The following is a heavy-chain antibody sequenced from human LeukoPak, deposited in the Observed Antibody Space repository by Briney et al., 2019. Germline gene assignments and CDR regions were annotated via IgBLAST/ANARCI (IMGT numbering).Heavy chain of an antibody. D-gene: IGHD4-17*01. CDR2: INPNSGGT. CDR3: ARATVTYTSFDY. Sequence: ASVTVSCKASGYTFTGYYMHWVRQAPGQGLEWMGWINPNSGGTNYAQKFQGRVTMTRDTSISTAYMELSRLRSDDTAVYYCARATVTYTSFDYWGQGTLVTVSS. V-gene: IGHV1-2*02. J-gene: IGHJ4*02. CDR1: GYTFTGYY.